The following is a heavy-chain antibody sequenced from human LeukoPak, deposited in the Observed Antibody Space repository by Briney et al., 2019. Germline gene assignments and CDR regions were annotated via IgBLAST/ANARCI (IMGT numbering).Heavy chain of an antibody. V-gene: IGHV4-59*04. Sequence: SETLSLTCTVSGGSISNKYWSWIRQPPGKGLEWIGNIYYTGSTYYNVSLNSRVTISIETSKNLFSLRLNSMTAADTAVYYCAKSGGYGLIDKWGQGTLVTVSS. CDR3: AKSGGYGLIDK. D-gene: IGHD1-26*01. J-gene: IGHJ4*02. CDR2: IYYTGST. CDR1: GGSISNKY.